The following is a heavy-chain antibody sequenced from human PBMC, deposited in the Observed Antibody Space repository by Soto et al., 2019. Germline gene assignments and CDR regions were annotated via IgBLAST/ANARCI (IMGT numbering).Heavy chain of an antibody. V-gene: IGHV3-23*01. CDR2: ITSDGFNT. CDR3: STSGDGY. J-gene: IGHJ4*02. Sequence: GGSLRLSCAASRFTFSSYAMTWVRQAPGKGLEWVSSITSDGFNTYYADSVKARFTISRDNSKNTVYLQINSLTAEGTAVYYCSTSGDGYWGQGTLVTVSS. CDR1: RFTFSSYA. D-gene: IGHD3-10*01.